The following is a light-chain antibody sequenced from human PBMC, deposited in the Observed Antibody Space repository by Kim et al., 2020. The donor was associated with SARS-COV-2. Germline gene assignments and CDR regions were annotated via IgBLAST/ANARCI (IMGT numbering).Light chain of an antibody. J-gene: IGLJ1*01. CDR3: SSYISSSTNYV. CDR2: DVS. CDR1: SSDVGGYNY. Sequence: QSITISCTGSSSDVGGYNYVSWYQQHPGKAPKLVIYDVSNRPSGVSNRFSGSKSGNTASLTISGLEAEDEADYYCSSYISSSTNYVFGTGTKVTVL. V-gene: IGLV2-14*03.